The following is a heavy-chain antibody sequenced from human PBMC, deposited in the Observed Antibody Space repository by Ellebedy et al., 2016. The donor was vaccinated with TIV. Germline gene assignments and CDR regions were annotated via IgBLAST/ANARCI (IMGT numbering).Heavy chain of an antibody. CDR3: ARATNPDRWLQSDAFDI. CDR1: GFTFSSFA. CDR2: ISSSSAYI. J-gene: IGHJ3*02. Sequence: GGSLRLXXTASGFTFSSFAMNWVRQAPGKRLEWVSSISSSSAYIYFADSVRGRFTISRDNARNSLYLQMNSLRAEDTALYYCARATNPDRWLQSDAFDIWGQGTLVTVSS. V-gene: IGHV3-21*01. D-gene: IGHD5-24*01.